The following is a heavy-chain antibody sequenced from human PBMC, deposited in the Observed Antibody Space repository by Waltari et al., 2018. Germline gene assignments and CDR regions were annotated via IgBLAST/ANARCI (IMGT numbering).Heavy chain of an antibody. CDR3: ARRSSSGNFDY. D-gene: IGHD6-6*01. J-gene: IGHJ4*02. CDR1: GGTFSSYA. CDR2: IIPIFGTA. Sequence: QVQLVQSGAEVKKPGSSVKVSCKAPGGTFSSYAISWVRQAPGQGLEWMGGIIPIFGTANYAQKFQGRVPMTRDTSISTAYMALSRLRSADTAVSYCARRSSSGNFDYWGQGTLVTVSS. V-gene: IGHV1-69*05.